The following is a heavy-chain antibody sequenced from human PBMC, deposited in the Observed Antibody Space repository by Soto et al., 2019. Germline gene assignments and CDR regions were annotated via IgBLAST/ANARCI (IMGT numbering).Heavy chain of an antibody. CDR2: INAGHGGT. Sequence: ASVKVSCNASGYTFASCPMNWLRQAPGQRPEWMGWINAGHGGTKYSQKFQGRVSITRDTSASTAYMQLSRLRSEDTAVYYCATDRGGYCSGGSCSEAWFDPWGQGTLVTVSS. CDR3: ATDRGGYCSGGSCSEAWFDP. J-gene: IGHJ5*02. V-gene: IGHV1-3*01. D-gene: IGHD2-15*01. CDR1: GYTFASCP.